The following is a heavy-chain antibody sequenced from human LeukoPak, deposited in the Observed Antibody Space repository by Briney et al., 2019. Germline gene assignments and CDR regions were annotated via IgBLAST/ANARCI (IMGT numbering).Heavy chain of an antibody. Sequence: SGGSLRLSCAASGFTFSDYYMSWIRQAPGKGLEWVSYISSSGSTIYYADSVKGRFTISRDNAKNSLYLQMNSLRAENTAVYYCARYRGSSGWFNYYYYMDVWGKGTTVTISS. D-gene: IGHD6-19*01. V-gene: IGHV3-11*01. J-gene: IGHJ6*03. CDR3: ARYRGSSGWFNYYYYMDV. CDR2: ISSSGSTI. CDR1: GFTFSDYY.